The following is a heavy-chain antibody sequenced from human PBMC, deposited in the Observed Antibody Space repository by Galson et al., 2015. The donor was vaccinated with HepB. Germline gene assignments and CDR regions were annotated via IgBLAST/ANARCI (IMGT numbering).Heavy chain of an antibody. D-gene: IGHD6-19*01. CDR1: GFTFDDYG. V-gene: IGHV3-20*04. CDR3: ARGFRGAGWYQAHY. Sequence: SLRLSCAASGFTFDDYGMNWVRQAPGKGLEWVSGINWNGDSTGYADSVKGRFTISRDNAKNSLYLQMNSLRAEDTALYYCARGFRGAGWYQAHYWGQGTLVTVSS. J-gene: IGHJ4*02. CDR2: INWNGDST.